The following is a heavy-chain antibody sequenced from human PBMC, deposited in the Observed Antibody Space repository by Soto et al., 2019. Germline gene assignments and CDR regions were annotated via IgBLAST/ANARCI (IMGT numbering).Heavy chain of an antibody. V-gene: IGHV3-15*01. Sequence: PGGSLRLSWAASGFTFSNAWMSWVRQAPGKGLEWVGRIKSKTDGGTTDYAAPVKGRFTISRDDSKNTLYLQMNSLKTEDTAVYYCTTGIYYYDSSGVREYFQLWGQGTLVTV. CDR3: TTGIYYYDSSGVREYFQL. D-gene: IGHD3-22*01. CDR1: GFTFSNAW. J-gene: IGHJ1*01. CDR2: IKSKTDGGTT.